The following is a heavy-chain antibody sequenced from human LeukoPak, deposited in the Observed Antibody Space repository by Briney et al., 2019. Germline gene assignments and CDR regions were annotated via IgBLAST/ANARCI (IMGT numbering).Heavy chain of an antibody. CDR1: GGTFSSYA. V-gene: IGHV1-69*01. D-gene: IGHD5-18*01. CDR2: IIPIFGTA. CDR3: ARDSPTAMVTWHAFDI. Sequence: SVKVSCKASGGTFSSYAISWVRQAPGQGLEWMGGIIPIFGTANYAQKFQGRVTITADESTSTAYMELSSLRSEDTAVYYCARDSPTAMVTWHAFDIWGQGTMVTVSS. J-gene: IGHJ3*02.